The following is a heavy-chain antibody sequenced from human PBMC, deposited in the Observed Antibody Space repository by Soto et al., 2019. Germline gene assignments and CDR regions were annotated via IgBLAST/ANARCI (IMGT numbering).Heavy chain of an antibody. J-gene: IGHJ4*02. Sequence: GGSLRLSCAASGFTFSSYAMHWVRQAPGKGLEWVAVISYDGSNKYYADSVKGRFTISRDNSKNTLYLQMNSLRAEDTAVYYCARGRRREERRLDYWGQGTLVTVSS. CDR3: ARGRRREERRLDY. CDR2: ISYDGSNK. CDR1: GFTFSSYA. D-gene: IGHD1-1*01. V-gene: IGHV3-30-3*01.